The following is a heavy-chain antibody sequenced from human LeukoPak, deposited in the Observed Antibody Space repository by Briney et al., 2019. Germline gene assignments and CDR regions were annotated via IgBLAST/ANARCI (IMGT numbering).Heavy chain of an antibody. Sequence: PGGSLRLSCAASGFTFNTYAMSWVRQAPGKGLDWVSAIGGSGSSTYYAESVKGRFTISRDNSKNTLYLQMNSLIAEDTAAYYCAKAFDGYFFDYWGQGTLVTVSS. CDR1: GFTFNTYA. V-gene: IGHV3-23*01. CDR3: AKAFDGYFFDY. CDR2: IGGSGSST. J-gene: IGHJ4*02. D-gene: IGHD5-24*01.